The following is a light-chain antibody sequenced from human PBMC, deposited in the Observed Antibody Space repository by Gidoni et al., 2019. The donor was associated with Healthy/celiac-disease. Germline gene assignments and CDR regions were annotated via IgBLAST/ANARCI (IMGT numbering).Light chain of an antibody. V-gene: IGKV3-15*01. CDR2: GAS. Sequence: IVMTASPATRSVSPGERAPLSCRASQSVSSNLAWYQQKPGQAPRLLIYGASTRATGIPARFSGSGSGTEFTLTISSLQSEDFAVYYCQQYNNWPYSFGQGTKLEIK. CDR1: QSVSSN. J-gene: IGKJ2*03. CDR3: QQYNNWPYS.